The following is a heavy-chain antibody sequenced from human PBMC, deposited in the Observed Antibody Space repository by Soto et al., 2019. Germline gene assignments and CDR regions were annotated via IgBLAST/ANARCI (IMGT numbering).Heavy chain of an antibody. D-gene: IGHD3-3*01. V-gene: IGHV3-23*01. CDR3: AKEFFTRFLEWVSDY. CDR1: GVTFSSDA. J-gene: IGHJ4*02. CDR2: ISGSGGST. Sequence: EVQLLESGGGLVQPGGSLRLSCTASGVTFSSDAMSWVRQAPGKGLEWVSAISGSGGSTYYADSVKGRFTISSDNSKNTLYLQMNSLRAEDTAVYYCAKEFFTRFLEWVSDYWGQGTLVTVSS.